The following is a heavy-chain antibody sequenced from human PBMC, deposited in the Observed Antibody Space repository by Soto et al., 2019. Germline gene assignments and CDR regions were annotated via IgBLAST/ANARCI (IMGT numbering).Heavy chain of an antibody. J-gene: IGHJ4*02. D-gene: IGHD2-2*01. CDR2: IYPGDSDT. CDR1: GYSFTSYW. CDR3: ATHRYIASTSLDY. V-gene: IGHV5-51*01. Sequence: GESLKISCKGSGYSFTSYWIAWVRQMPVKGLEWMGLIYPGDSDTRYSPSFQGQITISADKSIRTAYLQWSSLKASDTAMDYCATHRYIASTSLDYWGQGTLVTVPQ.